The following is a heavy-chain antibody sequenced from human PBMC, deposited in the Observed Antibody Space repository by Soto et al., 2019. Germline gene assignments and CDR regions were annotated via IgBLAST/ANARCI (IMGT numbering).Heavy chain of an antibody. CDR1: GGSVSGGSYC. CDR3: ARIPVTSYFDL. V-gene: IGHV4-61*01. J-gene: IGHJ2*01. CDR2: GYNSGST. D-gene: IGHD4-17*01. Sequence: QVQLQESGPGLVKPSETLSLTCTVSGGSVSGGSYCWSWIRQPPGKGLECIGYGYNSGSTTYNPSLKSRVTISVHTSKNRFSLGLSAVTAADTAVDYCARIPVTSYFDLWGRGSLFTVSS.